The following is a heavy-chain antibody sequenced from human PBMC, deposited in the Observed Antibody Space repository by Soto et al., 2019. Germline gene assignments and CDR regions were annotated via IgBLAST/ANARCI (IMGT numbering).Heavy chain of an antibody. CDR2: IRSKANSYAT. J-gene: IGHJ4*02. CDR1: GFTFSGSA. CDR3: TRPAGYYGSGSYRDC. D-gene: IGHD3-10*01. Sequence: PGGSLRLSCAASGFTFSGSAMHWVRQASGKGLEWVGRIRSKANSYATAYAASVKGRFTISRDDSKNTAYLQMNSLKTEDTAVYYCTRPAGYYGSGSYRDCWGQGTLVTVSS. V-gene: IGHV3-73*01.